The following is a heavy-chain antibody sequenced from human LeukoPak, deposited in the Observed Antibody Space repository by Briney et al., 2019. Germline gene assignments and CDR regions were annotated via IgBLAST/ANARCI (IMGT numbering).Heavy chain of an antibody. CDR1: GGSISSSSYY. CDR3: ARGDSSSWYEDY. V-gene: IGHV4-39*01. Sequence: SETLSLTCTVSGGSISSSSYYWGWIRQPPGKGLEWIGSIYYSGSTYYNPSLKSRVTISVDTSKNQFSLKLSSVTAADTAVYYCARGDSSSWYEDYWGQGTLVTVSS. CDR2: IYYSGST. D-gene: IGHD6-13*01. J-gene: IGHJ4*02.